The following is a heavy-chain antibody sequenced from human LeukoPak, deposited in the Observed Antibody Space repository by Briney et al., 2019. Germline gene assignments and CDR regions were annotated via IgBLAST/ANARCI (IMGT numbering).Heavy chain of an antibody. D-gene: IGHD2-15*01. J-gene: IGHJ6*04. Sequence: PSETLSLTCAVYGGSFSGYYWSWIRQPPGKGLEWIGEINHSGSTNYNPSLKSRVTISVDTSKNQFSLKLSSVTAADTVVYYCATSGGSSQLDVWGKGTTVTVSS. CDR2: INHSGST. CDR1: GGSFSGYY. CDR3: ATSGGSSQLDV. V-gene: IGHV4-34*01.